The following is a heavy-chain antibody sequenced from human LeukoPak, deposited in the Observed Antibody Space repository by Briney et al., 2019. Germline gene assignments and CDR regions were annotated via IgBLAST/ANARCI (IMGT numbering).Heavy chain of an antibody. Sequence: GASVKVSCKASGYTFTGYYMHWARQAPGQGLEWMGWINPNSGGTNYAQQFQGRVTMTRDTSISTAYMELSRLRSDDTAVYYCAREGSSWYGSFFGYWGQGTLVTVSS. J-gene: IGHJ4*02. CDR1: GYTFTGYY. D-gene: IGHD6-13*01. V-gene: IGHV1-2*02. CDR2: INPNSGGT. CDR3: AREGSSWYGSFFGY.